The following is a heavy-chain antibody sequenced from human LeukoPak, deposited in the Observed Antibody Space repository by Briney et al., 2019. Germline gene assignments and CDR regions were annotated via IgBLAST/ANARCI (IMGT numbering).Heavy chain of an antibody. CDR3: ARPLTALADDAFDI. Sequence: PSETLSLTCAVSGYSISSGYYWGWIRQPPGKGLEWIGRIYHSGSTYYNPSFKSRVTISVDTSNNHFLLMLCSVTAADTGVYYCARPLTALADDAFDIWGEGTMVTVSS. CDR2: IYHSGST. J-gene: IGHJ3*02. D-gene: IGHD5-18*01. V-gene: IGHV4-38-2*01. CDR1: GYSISSGYY.